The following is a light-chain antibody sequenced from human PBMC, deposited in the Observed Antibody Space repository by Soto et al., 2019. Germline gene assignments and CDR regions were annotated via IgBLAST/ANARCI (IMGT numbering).Light chain of an antibody. CDR2: GAS. CDR3: QQYFNSLT. Sequence: EIVLTQSPGTLSLSPGERATLSCRASQTFSSAYLAWYQQKPGQAPRLLIYGASSRATGIPDRFSGSGSGTDFTLTISRLEPEDFAVYYCQQYFNSLTFGGGSKVEI. J-gene: IGKJ4*01. CDR1: QTFSSAY. V-gene: IGKV3-20*01.